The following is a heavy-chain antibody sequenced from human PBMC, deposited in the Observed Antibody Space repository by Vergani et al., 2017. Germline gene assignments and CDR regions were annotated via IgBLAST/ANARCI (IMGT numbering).Heavy chain of an antibody. V-gene: IGHV3-66*02. Sequence: ELQLLESGGGLVQPGGSLRLSCAASGSTVSGNYMTWVRQAPGKGLEWVSHIYSGDETYYADSVKGRVTISRDTSKNTLHLQINNLRVEDTAVYYCARDQVPAAIRLNVGNYMDVWGKGTTVIVSS. CDR3: ARDQVPAAIRLNVGNYMDV. D-gene: IGHD2-2*02. J-gene: IGHJ6*03. CDR2: IYSGDET. CDR1: GSTVSGNY.